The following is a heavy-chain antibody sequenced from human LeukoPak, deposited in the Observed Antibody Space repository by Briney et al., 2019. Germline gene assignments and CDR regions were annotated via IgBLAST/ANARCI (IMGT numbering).Heavy chain of an antibody. V-gene: IGHV4-39*01. J-gene: IGHJ4*02. Sequence: PSETLSLTCTVSGVSISRSNYYWGWIRQPPGKGLEWVGSIFYTESTFYNPSPRSRVTRAVDTSKNQLSLKLTSVTATDTAVYYCARQTWRQPPSLFDYWGQGTLVTVSS. CDR1: GVSISRSNYY. D-gene: IGHD6-13*01. CDR3: ARQTWRQPPSLFDY. CDR2: IFYTEST.